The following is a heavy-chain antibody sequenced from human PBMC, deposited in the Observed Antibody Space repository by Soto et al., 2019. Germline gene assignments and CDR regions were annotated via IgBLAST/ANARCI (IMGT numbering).Heavy chain of an antibody. CDR2: IYYSGST. CDR1: GGSVSSGSYY. D-gene: IGHD6-19*01. J-gene: IGHJ6*02. CDR3: ASLAVAGTDYYYYGMDV. Sequence: SETLSLTCTVSGGSVSSGSYYWSWIRQPPGKGLEWIGYIYYSGSTNYNPSLKSRVTISVDTSKNQFSLKLSSVTAADTAVYYCASLAVAGTDYYYYGMDVWGQGTTVTSP. V-gene: IGHV4-61*01.